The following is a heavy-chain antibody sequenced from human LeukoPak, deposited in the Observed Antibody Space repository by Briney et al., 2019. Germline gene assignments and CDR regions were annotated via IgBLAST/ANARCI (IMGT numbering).Heavy chain of an antibody. D-gene: IGHD2-21*02. V-gene: IGHV6-1*01. CDR3: ATEKY. Sequence: SQTLSLTCAISGDSFSSNSVTWNWHRQSPSRDLESLGSTYFRSKWYNGYAESMKGRITITPDTSKNQFSLQLHSVTPEDTAVYYCATEKYWGQGTLVTVSS. J-gene: IGHJ4*02. CDR1: GDSFSSNSVT. CDR2: TYFRSKWYN.